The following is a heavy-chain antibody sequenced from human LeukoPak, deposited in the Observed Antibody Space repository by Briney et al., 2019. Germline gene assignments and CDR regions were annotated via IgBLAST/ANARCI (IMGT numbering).Heavy chain of an antibody. CDR2: IHHSGST. CDR3: ARDVAMVSSRMGY. J-gene: IGHJ4*02. V-gene: IGHV4-34*01. CDR1: GGSFSGYY. Sequence: SETLSLTCAVYGGSFSGYYWSWIRQPPGKGLEWIGEIHHSGSTNYNPSLKSRVTISVDTSKNQFSLKLSSVTAADTAVYYCARDVAMVSSRMGYWGQGTLVTVSS. D-gene: IGHD5-18*01.